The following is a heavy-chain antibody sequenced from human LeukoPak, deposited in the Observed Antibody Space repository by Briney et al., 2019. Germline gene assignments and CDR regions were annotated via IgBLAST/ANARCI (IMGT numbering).Heavy chain of an antibody. J-gene: IGHJ6*02. CDR1: GYTFTSYG. V-gene: IGHV1-18*01. Sequence: ASVKVSFKASGYTFTSYGISWVRQAPGQGLEWVGWISAYNGNTNYAQKLQGRVTMTTDTSTSTAYMELRSLRSDDTAVYYCAREAYDFWSGYYIGSSDYYYYYGMDVWGQGTTVTVSS. D-gene: IGHD3-3*01. CDR2: ISAYNGNT. CDR3: AREAYDFWSGYYIGSSDYYYYYGMDV.